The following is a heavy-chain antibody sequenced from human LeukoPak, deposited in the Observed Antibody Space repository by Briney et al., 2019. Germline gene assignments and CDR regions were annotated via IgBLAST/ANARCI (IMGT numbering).Heavy chain of an antibody. CDR3: ARESGGYDYVWGSYRYLDY. CDR1: GFTFSSYA. J-gene: IGHJ4*02. CDR2: ISSNGGST. Sequence: GTSLRLSCAASGFTFSSYAMHWVRQAPGKGLEYVSAISSNGGSTYYANSVKGRFTISRDNSKNTLYLQMGSLTAKDMAVYYCARESGGYDYVWGSYRYLDYWGQGTLVTVSS. V-gene: IGHV3-64*01. D-gene: IGHD3-16*02.